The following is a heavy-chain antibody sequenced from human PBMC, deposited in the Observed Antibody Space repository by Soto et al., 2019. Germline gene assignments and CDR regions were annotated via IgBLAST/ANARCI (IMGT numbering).Heavy chain of an antibody. Sequence: QVQLVQSGAEVKKPGSSVKVSCKASGGTFSSYTISWVRQAPGQGLEWMGRIIPILGIANYAQKFQGRVTITADKSTSTGYMELSSLRSEDTAVYYCAREGLLLDGSGTHFDYWGQGTLVTVSS. CDR3: AREGLLLDGSGTHFDY. CDR1: GGTFSSYT. J-gene: IGHJ4*02. V-gene: IGHV1-69*08. D-gene: IGHD3-10*01. CDR2: IIPILGIA.